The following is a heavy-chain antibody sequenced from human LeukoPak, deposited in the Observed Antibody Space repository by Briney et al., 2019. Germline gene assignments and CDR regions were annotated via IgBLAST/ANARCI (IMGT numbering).Heavy chain of an antibody. D-gene: IGHD6-13*01. V-gene: IGHV3-48*03. CDR1: GFTFSNYE. Sequence: GGSLRLSCAASGFTFSNYEMNWVRQAPGKGLEWVSYISTSGSTIYYADSVKGRFTISRDNAKNSLYLQMNSLRAEDTAVYYCAKDLRGVAAAGAPFFDYWGQGTLVTVSS. CDR2: ISTSGSTI. J-gene: IGHJ4*02. CDR3: AKDLRGVAAAGAPFFDY.